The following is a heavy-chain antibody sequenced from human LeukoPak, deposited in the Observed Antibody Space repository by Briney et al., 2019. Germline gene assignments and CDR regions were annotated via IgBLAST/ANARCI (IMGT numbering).Heavy chain of an antibody. J-gene: IGHJ4*02. CDR3: AKDGPPVDY. CDR1: GLIFSSYG. V-gene: IGHV3-30*02. CDR2: IQYDETNK. Sequence: GGSLRPSCAASGLIFSSYGMHWVRQAPGKGLEGGAFIQYDETNKYYTDSVKGRFTISRDKSKNTLYLQMNSLRPEDTAVYYCAKDGPPVDYWGQGTLVTVSS.